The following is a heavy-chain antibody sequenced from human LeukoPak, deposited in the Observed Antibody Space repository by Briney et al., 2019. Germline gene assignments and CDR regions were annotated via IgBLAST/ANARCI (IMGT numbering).Heavy chain of an antibody. V-gene: IGHV3-21*01. Sequence: GGSLRLSCAASGFTFSSYSMNWVRQAPGKGLVWVSSISSSSSYIYYADSVKGRFTISRDNAKNSLYLQMNSLRAEDTAVYYCARDLTTVTDYYGMDVWGQGTTVTVSS. CDR3: ARDLTTVTDYYGMDV. CDR1: GFTFSSYS. CDR2: ISSSSSYI. J-gene: IGHJ6*02. D-gene: IGHD4-17*01.